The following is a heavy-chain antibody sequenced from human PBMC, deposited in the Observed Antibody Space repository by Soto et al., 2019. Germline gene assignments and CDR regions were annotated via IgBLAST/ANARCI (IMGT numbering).Heavy chain of an antibody. CDR3: AKNVWGITIFGGMDV. CDR1: GFTFSSYA. D-gene: IGHD3-9*01. CDR2: ISGSGGST. Sequence: GGSLRLSCAASGFTFSSYAMSWVRQAPGKGLEWVSAISGSGGSTYYADSVKGRFTISRDNSKNTLYLQMNSLRAEDTAVYYCAKNVWGITIFGGMDVWGQGSTVTVSS. V-gene: IGHV3-23*01. J-gene: IGHJ6*01.